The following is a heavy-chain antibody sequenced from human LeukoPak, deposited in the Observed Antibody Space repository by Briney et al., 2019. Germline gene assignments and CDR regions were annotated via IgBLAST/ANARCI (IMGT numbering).Heavy chain of an antibody. V-gene: IGHV6-1*01. D-gene: IGHD5-24*01. CDR1: GDSVSSNSAA. CDR2: TCYKSKWYN. Sequence: SQTLSLTCAISGDSVSSNSAAWNWIRQSPSRGLEWLGRTCYKSKWYNDYAVSVKSRITINPDTSKNQFSLQLNSVTPEDTAVYYCARDRRDGSQSPDYYYYGMDVWGQGTTVTVSS. J-gene: IGHJ6*02. CDR3: ARDRRDGSQSPDYYYYGMDV.